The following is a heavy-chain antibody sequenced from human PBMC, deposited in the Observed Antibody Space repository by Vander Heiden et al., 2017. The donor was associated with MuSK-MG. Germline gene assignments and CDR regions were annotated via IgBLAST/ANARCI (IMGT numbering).Heavy chain of an antibody. J-gene: IGHJ4*02. CDR2: LNQDGSEK. CDR3: TRGGVDCGNECY. Sequence: EVELVESGGGLVQPGGSLRLSCAASGFTLTNNWMSWIRQAPGKGLQWVANLNQDGSEKYYVDSVKGRFTISRDNAKNSLHLQMNSLRAEDTAIYYCTRGGVDCGNECYWGQGTLVTVSS. V-gene: IGHV3-7*01. D-gene: IGHD2-21*01. CDR1: GFTLTNNW.